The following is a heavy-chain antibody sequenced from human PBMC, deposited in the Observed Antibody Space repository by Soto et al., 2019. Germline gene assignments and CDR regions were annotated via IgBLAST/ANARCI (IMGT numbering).Heavy chain of an antibody. Sequence: QVQLVQSGAEVKKPGSSVKVSCKASGGTFSSYAISWVRQAPGQGLEWMGGIIPIFGTANYAQKFQGRVTITADKSTSTAYMELSSLRSEDTAVYYCARYLLRYFDWLSLHYGMDVWGQGTTVTDSS. D-gene: IGHD3-9*01. J-gene: IGHJ6*02. CDR1: GGTFSSYA. CDR3: ARYLLRYFDWLSLHYGMDV. V-gene: IGHV1-69*06. CDR2: IIPIFGTA.